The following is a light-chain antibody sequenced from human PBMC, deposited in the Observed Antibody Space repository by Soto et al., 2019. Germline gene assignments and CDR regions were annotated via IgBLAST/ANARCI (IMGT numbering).Light chain of an antibody. J-gene: IGKJ2*01. CDR1: QDISNY. Sequence: DIVMTQSPSSLSASVGDRVTITCQARQDISNYLNWYQQKPGKAPKLLIYDASNLETGVPSRFSGSGSGTDFTFTISSLQPEDIATYYCQQYDNLPMYTFGQGTKLEIK. CDR3: QQYDNLPMYT. V-gene: IGKV1-33*01. CDR2: DAS.